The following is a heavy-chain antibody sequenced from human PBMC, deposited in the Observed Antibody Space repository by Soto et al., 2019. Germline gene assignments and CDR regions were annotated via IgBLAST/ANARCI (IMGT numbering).Heavy chain of an antibody. Sequence: SETLSLTCTVSGGSISSSSYYWGWIRQPPGKGLEWIGSIYYSGSTYYNPSLKSRVTISVDTSKNQFSLKLSSVTAADTAVYYCATTVVVAAGGIKANSDYWGQGTLVTVSS. J-gene: IGHJ4*02. V-gene: IGHV4-39*01. CDR2: IYYSGST. CDR1: GGSISSSSYY. CDR3: ATTVVVAAGGIKANSDY. D-gene: IGHD2-15*01.